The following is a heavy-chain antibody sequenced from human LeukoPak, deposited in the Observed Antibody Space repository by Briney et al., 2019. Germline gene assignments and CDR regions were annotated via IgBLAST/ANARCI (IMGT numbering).Heavy chain of an antibody. D-gene: IGHD3-9*01. CDR1: VFAFSSYA. Sequence: PGGSLRLSCAASVFAFSSYAMTWVRQAPRKGLEWGSAISGSGAYTYYADSVKGRFTIPRNNPKNTMYLQINSLRADDTPIFYCWKGYKAGYYAFDIWGQGTMVTVSS. CDR2: ISGSGAYT. V-gene: IGHV3-23*01. J-gene: IGHJ3*02. CDR3: WKGYKAGYYAFDI.